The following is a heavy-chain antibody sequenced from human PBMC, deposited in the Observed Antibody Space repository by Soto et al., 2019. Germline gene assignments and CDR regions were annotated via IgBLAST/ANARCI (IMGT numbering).Heavy chain of an antibody. CDR1: GFTLNIYA. D-gene: IGHD1-26*01. V-gene: IGHV3-23*01. CDR2: ISGSGEST. J-gene: IGHJ4*02. Sequence: GGSLRLSCAASGFTLNIYAMTWVRQAPGKGLEWVSSISGSGESTYYADSVKGRFTILRDNSKNTLYLQMNSLRAEDTATYYCAKDIPRVQWDDYWGQGNLVTVSS. CDR3: AKDIPRVQWDDY.